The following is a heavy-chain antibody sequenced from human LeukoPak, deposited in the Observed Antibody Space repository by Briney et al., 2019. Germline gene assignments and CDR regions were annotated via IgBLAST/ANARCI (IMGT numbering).Heavy chain of an antibody. CDR2: MNPNSGNT. CDR3: ARRDSSGWSDAFDI. J-gene: IGHJ3*02. V-gene: IGHV1-8*03. CDR1: GYTFTSYD. D-gene: IGHD6-19*01. Sequence: ASVKVSCKASGYTFTSYDINWVRQAPGQGLEWMGWMNPNSGNTGYAQKFQGRVTITRNTSISTAYMELSSLRSEDTAVYYCARRDSSGWSDAFDIWGQGTMVTVSS.